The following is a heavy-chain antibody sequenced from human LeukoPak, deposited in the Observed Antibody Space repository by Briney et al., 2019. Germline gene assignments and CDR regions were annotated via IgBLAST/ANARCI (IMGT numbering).Heavy chain of an antibody. CDR2: ISYDGSNK. J-gene: IGHJ4*02. D-gene: IGHD3-9*01. V-gene: IGHV3-30*18. Sequence: PGGSLRLSCAASGFTFSSYGMHWVRQAPGKGLEWVAVISYDGSNKYYADSVKGRFTISRDNSKNTLYLQMNSLRAEDTAVYYCAKDVDWLSISFDYWGQGTLVTVSS. CDR3: AKDVDWLSISFDY. CDR1: GFTFSSYG.